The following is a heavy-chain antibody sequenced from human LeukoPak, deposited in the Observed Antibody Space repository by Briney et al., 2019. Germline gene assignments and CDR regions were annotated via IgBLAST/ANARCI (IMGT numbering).Heavy chain of an antibody. J-gene: IGHJ6*04. CDR1: GFTFSSYE. Sequence: PGGSLRLSCAASGFTFSSYEMNWVRRSPGKGREGVSYISSSSSTIYYADSVKGRFTISRDNAKNSLYLQMNSLRAEDTAVYYCAELGITMIGGVWGKGTTVTISS. V-gene: IGHV3-48*03. CDR3: AELGITMIGGV. D-gene: IGHD3-10*02. CDR2: ISSSSSTI.